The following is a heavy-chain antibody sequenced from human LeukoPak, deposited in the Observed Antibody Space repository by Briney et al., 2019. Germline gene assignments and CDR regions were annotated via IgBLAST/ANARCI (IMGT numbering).Heavy chain of an antibody. J-gene: IGHJ4*02. V-gene: IGHV4-39*01. CDR3: ARNRMQLWLPFDY. D-gene: IGHD5-18*01. Sequence: PSETLSLTCTVSGASISSSSYYWGWIRQPPGKGLEWIGSFYYTGSIYYNPSVKSRVTISVDTSKSQFSLKPSSVTAADTAVYYCARNRMQLWLPFDYWGQGTLVTVSS. CDR1: GASISSSSYY. CDR2: FYYTGSI.